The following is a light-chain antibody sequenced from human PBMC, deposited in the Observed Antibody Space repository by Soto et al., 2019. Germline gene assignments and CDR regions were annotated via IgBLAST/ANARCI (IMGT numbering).Light chain of an antibody. J-gene: IGLJ3*02. Sequence: QAVVAQPPSASATPGQRVTISCSGSHSNIGTNSVYWYQQLPGAAPRLLIHTTNQRPSGVPDRFSGSKSGTSASLAISGLQSDDEADYYCATWDDSLNGRWVFGGGTQLTVL. CDR3: ATWDDSLNGRWV. CDR2: TTN. CDR1: HSNIGTNS. V-gene: IGLV1-44*01.